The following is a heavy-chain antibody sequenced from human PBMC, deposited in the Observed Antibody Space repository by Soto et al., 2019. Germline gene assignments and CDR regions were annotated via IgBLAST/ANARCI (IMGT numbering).Heavy chain of an antibody. CDR1: GFTFRSFA. D-gene: IGHD2-15*01. Sequence: EVQLLESGGGLVQPGGSLRLSCAASGFTFRSFAMSWVRQAPGKGLEWVSRVYGDGGGPEYAESVKGRFTISRDNSKNTLYLQMNSLRAEDTAVYYCAKMQGMEVWPYSLDYWGQGTLVTVSS. V-gene: IGHV3-23*01. CDR2: VYGDGGGP. CDR3: AKMQGMEVWPYSLDY. J-gene: IGHJ4*02.